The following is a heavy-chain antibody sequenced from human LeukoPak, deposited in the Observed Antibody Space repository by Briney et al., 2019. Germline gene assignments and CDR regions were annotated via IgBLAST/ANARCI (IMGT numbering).Heavy chain of an antibody. CDR2: IYYSGST. J-gene: IGHJ4*02. Sequence: PSETLSLTCTVSGGSISSSSYYWGWIRQPPGKGLEWIGSIYYSGSTYYNPSLQSRVTISVDTSKNQFSLKLSSVTAADTAVYYCARAYYYDSSGYYFPFDYWGQGTLVTVSS. CDR1: GGSISSSSYY. V-gene: IGHV4-39*07. D-gene: IGHD3-22*01. CDR3: ARAYYYDSSGYYFPFDY.